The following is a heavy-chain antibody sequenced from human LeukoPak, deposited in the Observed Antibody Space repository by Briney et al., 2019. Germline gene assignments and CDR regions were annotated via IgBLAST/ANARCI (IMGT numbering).Heavy chain of an antibody. V-gene: IGHV1-2*04. D-gene: IGHD6-13*01. CDR3: ARSGMAAAGYSIDY. Sequence: ASVKVSCKASGYTFTGYYMHWVRQAPGQGLEWMGWINPNSGGTNYAQKFQGWVTMTRDTSISTVYMELSRLRSDDTAVYYCARSGMAAAGYSIDYWGQGTLVTVSS. J-gene: IGHJ4*02. CDR2: INPNSGGT. CDR1: GYTFTGYY.